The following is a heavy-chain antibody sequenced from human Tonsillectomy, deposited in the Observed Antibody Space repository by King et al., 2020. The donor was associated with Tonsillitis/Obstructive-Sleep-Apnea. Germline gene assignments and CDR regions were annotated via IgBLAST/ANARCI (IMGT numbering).Heavy chain of an antibody. CDR2: IYYSGST. CDR1: GGSISSYY. J-gene: IGHJ2*01. Sequence: QLQESGPGLVKPSETLSLTCTVSGGSISSYYWSWIRQPPGKGLEWIGYIYYSGSTNYNPSLKSRVTISVDTSKNQFSLKLSSVTAADTAVYYCARDGSWYRNFDLWGRGTLVTVSS. D-gene: IGHD6-13*01. V-gene: IGHV4-59*01. CDR3: ARDGSWYRNFDL.